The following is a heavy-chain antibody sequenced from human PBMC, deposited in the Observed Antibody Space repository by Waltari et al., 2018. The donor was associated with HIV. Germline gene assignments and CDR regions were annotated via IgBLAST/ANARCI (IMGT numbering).Heavy chain of an antibody. V-gene: IGHV3-15*01. J-gene: IGHJ4*02. D-gene: IGHD3-22*01. CDR2: IKRKTDGWTT. CDR1: GFTFSNAW. CDR3: TTGAYYYYSSGPSGV. Sequence: EVKLVESGGGLVQPGGSLRLSCAASGFTFSNAWMSWVRPDTGEGLGWGGRIKRKTDGWTTDYSAPVKGRFTIPRVNSKNTLSLQMNSPKTEDTAVYYCTTGAYYYYSSGPSGVWGQGTLATVSS.